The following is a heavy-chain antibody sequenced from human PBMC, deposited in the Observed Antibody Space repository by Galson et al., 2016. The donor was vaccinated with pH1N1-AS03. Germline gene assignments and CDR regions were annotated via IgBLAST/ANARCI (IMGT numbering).Heavy chain of an antibody. J-gene: IGHJ4*02. Sequence: SVKVSCKASGYSFISYGVSWVRQAPGQGLEWMGWINPTSGDTNYAQKFQGRVTMTRDTSASTAYMELSSLTSDDTSVYYCARGFLEAVIDYWGQGSLVTVSS. CDR1: GYSFISYG. CDR2: INPTSGDT. V-gene: IGHV1-18*01. D-gene: IGHD3-3*01. CDR3: ARGFLEAVIDY.